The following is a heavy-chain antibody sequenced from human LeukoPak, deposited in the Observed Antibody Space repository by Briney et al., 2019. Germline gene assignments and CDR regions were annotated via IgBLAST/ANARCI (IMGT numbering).Heavy chain of an antibody. CDR1: GFTFSSYG. Sequence: GGSLRLSCAASGFTFSSYGMHWVRQAPGRGLEWVAFIRYDGSNKYYADSVKGRFTISRDNSKNTLYLQMNSLRAEDTAVYYCAKVGDGYNPYYFDYWGQGTLVTVSS. J-gene: IGHJ4*02. D-gene: IGHD5-24*01. CDR2: IRYDGSNK. CDR3: AKVGDGYNPYYFDY. V-gene: IGHV3-30*02.